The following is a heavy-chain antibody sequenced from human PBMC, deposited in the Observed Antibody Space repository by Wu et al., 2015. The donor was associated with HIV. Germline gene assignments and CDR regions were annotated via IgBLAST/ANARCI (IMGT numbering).Heavy chain of an antibody. CDR1: GYTFIGYY. CDR3: ARATSYYDSSGFDY. J-gene: IGHJ4*02. D-gene: IGHD3-22*01. Sequence: QVQLVQSGAEVKKPGASVKVSCKASGYTFIGYYLHWVRQAPGQGLEWMGWINPNSGGTNYAQKFQGRVTMTRDTSIRTAYMELSRLRSDDTAVYYCARATSYYDSSGFDYWGRERWSPSPQ. CDR2: INPNSGGT. V-gene: IGHV1-2*02.